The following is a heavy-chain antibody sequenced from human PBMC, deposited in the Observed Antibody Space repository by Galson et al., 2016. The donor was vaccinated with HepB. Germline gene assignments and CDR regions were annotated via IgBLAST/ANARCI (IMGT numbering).Heavy chain of an antibody. V-gene: IGHV3-23*01. CDR1: GFTFSSYA. J-gene: IGHJ4*02. CDR3: PKTYYYDSSGYYLPFDS. Sequence: SLRLSCAASGFTFSSYAMSWVRQHPGKGLEWVSSFSGSGDKTYYADSVKGRFTISRDSSKNTLFLQMNSLRAEDTAIYYCPKTYYYDSSGYYLPFDSWGQGTLVTVSS. D-gene: IGHD3-22*01. CDR2: FSGSGDKT.